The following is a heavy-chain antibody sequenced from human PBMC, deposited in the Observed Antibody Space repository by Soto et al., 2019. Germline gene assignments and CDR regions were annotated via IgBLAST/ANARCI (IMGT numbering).Heavy chain of an antibody. D-gene: IGHD5-18*01. V-gene: IGHV4-59*01. CDR2: IYYSGSI. CDR3: ATLAMEGDAFDI. Sequence: SETLSLTCTVSGGSISSYYWSWIRQPPGKGLEWIGYIYYSGSINYNPSLKSRVTISVDTSKNQFSLKLSSVTAADTAVYYCATLAMEGDAFDIWGQGTMVTVSS. CDR1: GGSISSYY. J-gene: IGHJ3*02.